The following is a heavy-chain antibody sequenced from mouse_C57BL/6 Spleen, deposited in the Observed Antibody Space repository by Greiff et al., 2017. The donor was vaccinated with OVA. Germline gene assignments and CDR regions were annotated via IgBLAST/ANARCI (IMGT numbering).Heavy chain of an antibody. CDR2: IDPSDSET. CDR1: GYTFTSYW. J-gene: IGHJ2*01. D-gene: IGHD2-2*01. Sequence: QVQLQQSGAELVRPGSSVKLSCKASGYTFTSYWMHWVKQRPIQGLEWIGNIDPSDSETHYNQKFKDKATLTVDKSSSTAYMQLSSLTSEDSAVYYCARLSHGYDYWGQGTTLTVSS. CDR3: ARLSHGYDY. V-gene: IGHV1-52*01.